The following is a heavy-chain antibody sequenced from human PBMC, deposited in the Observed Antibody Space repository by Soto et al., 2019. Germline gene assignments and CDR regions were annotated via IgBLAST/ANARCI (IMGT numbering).Heavy chain of an antibody. V-gene: IGHV1-18*01. D-gene: IGHD2-2*01. CDR2: ISAYNGNT. Sequence: ASVKVSCKASGYTFTSYGISWVRQAPGQGLEWMGWISAYNGNTNYAQKLQGRVTMTTDTSTSTAYMELRSLRSDDTAVYYCARLILVVPAAMGHYYYYYMDVWGKGTTVTVSS. CDR3: ARLILVVPAAMGHYYYYYMDV. J-gene: IGHJ6*03. CDR1: GYTFTSYG.